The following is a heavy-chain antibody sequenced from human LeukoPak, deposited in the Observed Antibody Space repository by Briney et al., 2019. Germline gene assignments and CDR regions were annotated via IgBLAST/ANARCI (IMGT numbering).Heavy chain of an antibody. V-gene: IGHV3-7*01. CDR3: AAGRGAFNI. J-gene: IGHJ3*02. Sequence: GGSLRLSCAASGFTFSMYWMSWVRQAPGKGLEWVANIKQDGSDRNYVDSVKGRFTISRDNAKNSLYLQMNSLRVEDTAIYYCAAGRGAFNIWGQGTMVTVSS. D-gene: IGHD3-10*01. CDR2: IKQDGSDR. CDR1: GFTFSMYW.